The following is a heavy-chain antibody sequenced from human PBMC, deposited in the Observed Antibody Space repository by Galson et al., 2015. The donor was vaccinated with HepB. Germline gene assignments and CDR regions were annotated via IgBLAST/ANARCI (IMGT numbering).Heavy chain of an antibody. D-gene: IGHD5-12*01. J-gene: IGHJ4*02. CDR3: AIHKWRDGFYFDY. V-gene: IGHV1-24*01. CDR2: FDPEDGET. CDR1: GYTLTELS. Sequence: SVKVSCKVSGYTLTELSMHWVRQAPGKGLEWMGGFDPEDGETIYAQKFQGRVTMTEDTSTDTAYMELSSLRSEDTAVYYCAIHKWRDGFYFDYWGQGTLVTVSS.